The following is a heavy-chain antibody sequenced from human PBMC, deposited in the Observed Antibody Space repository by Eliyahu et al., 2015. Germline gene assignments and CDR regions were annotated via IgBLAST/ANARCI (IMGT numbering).Heavy chain of an antibody. CDR3: AREAYGSSWYY. V-gene: IGHV4-34*01. CDR1: GGSFXGYX. Sequence: QVQLQQWGAGXXXPSETLSLTCAVYGGSFXGYXWSWIRQPPVXGPEWIGEIXHSGSTNYNPSLKXRVTISVDTSKNQFSLKLSSVTAADTAVYYCAREAYGSSWYYWGQGTLVTVSS. CDR2: IXHSGST. J-gene: IGHJ4*02. D-gene: IGHD6-13*01.